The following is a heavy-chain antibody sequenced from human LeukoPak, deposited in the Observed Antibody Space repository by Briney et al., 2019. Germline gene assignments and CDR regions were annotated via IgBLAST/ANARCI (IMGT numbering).Heavy chain of an antibody. D-gene: IGHD2-2*01. CDR3: VISEVVPAATMIDY. Sequence: PSETLSLTCTVSGGSISSSGYNWDWIRQPPGKGLEWIGNLYDSGSTYYNPSLKSRVTISVDTSKNQFSLKLSSVTAADTAVYYCVISEVVPAATMIDYWGQGTLVTVSS. CDR2: LYDSGST. J-gene: IGHJ4*02. V-gene: IGHV4-39*01. CDR1: GGSISSSGYN.